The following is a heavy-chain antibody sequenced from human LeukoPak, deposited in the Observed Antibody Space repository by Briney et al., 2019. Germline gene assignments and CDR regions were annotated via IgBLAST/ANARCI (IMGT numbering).Heavy chain of an antibody. CDR2: IYYSGST. CDR3: ARGGDGYNFYGWDYYYYYMDV. CDR1: GGSISSSSYY. J-gene: IGHJ6*03. D-gene: IGHD5-24*01. Sequence: PSETLSLTCTVSGGSISSSSYYWGWIRQPPGKGLEWIGYIYYSGSTNYNPSLKSRVTISVDTSKNQFSLKLSSVTAADTAVYYCARGGDGYNFYGWDYYYYYMDVWGKGTTVTVSS. V-gene: IGHV4-61*05.